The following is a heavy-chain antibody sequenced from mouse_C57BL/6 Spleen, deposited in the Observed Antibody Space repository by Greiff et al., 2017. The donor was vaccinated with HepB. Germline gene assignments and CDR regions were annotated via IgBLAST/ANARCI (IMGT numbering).Heavy chain of an antibody. CDR3: ARSRNWDGAMDY. J-gene: IGHJ4*01. V-gene: IGHV1-50*01. CDR2: IDPSDSYT. CDR1: GYTFTSYW. Sequence: QVQLQQPGAELVKPGASVKLSCKASGYTFTSYWMQWVKQRPGQGLEWIGEIDPSDSYTNYNQKFKGKATLTVDTSSSTAYMQLSSLTSEDSAVYYCARSRNWDGAMDYWGQGTSVTVSS. D-gene: IGHD4-1*01.